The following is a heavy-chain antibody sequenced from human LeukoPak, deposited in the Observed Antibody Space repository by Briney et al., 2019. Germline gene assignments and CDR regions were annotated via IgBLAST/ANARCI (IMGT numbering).Heavy chain of an antibody. CDR1: GGSISSSSYY. D-gene: IGHD4-11*01. CDR3: ARDVLHYYFDY. Sequence: SETLSLTCTVSGGSISSSSYYWGWIRQPPGKGLEWIGSIYYSGSTYYNPSLKSRVTISVDTSKNQFSLKLSSVTAADTAVYYCARDVLHYYFDYWGQGTLVTVSS. V-gene: IGHV4-39*02. J-gene: IGHJ4*02. CDR2: IYYSGST.